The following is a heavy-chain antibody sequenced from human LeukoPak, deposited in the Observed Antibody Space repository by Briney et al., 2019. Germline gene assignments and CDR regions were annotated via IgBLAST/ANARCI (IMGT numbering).Heavy chain of an antibody. CDR1: GYTFTSYG. Sequence: ASVKVSCKASGYTFTSYGISWVRQAPGQGLGWMGWISAYNGNTNYAQKLQGRVTMTTDTSTSTAYMELRSLRSDDTAVYYCARGPAAYDGSGYRMRDWGQGTLVTVSS. CDR3: ARGPAAYDGSGYRMRD. J-gene: IGHJ4*02. D-gene: IGHD3-22*01. V-gene: IGHV1-18*01. CDR2: ISAYNGNT.